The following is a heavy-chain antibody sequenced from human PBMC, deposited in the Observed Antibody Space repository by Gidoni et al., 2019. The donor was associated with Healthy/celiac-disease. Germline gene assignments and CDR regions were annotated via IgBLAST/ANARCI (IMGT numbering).Heavy chain of an antibody. Sequence: QVQLVQSGAAVKKPGSSVKVSCKASGGTFSSYAISWVRQAPGQGFEWMGGIIPIFGTANYAQKFQGRVTITADKSTSTAYMELSSLRSEDTAVYYCARDSPQGSGWYWGQGTLVTVSS. J-gene: IGHJ4*02. D-gene: IGHD6-19*01. CDR2: IIPIFGTA. V-gene: IGHV1-69*06. CDR1: GGTFSSYA. CDR3: ARDSPQGSGWY.